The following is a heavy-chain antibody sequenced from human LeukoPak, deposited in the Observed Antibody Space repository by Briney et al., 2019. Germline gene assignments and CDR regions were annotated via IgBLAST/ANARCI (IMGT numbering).Heavy chain of an antibody. CDR1: GGTFSSYA. CDR3: ARGWLAEATVVTPYNY. Sequence: SVKVSCKASGGTFSSYAISWVRQAPGQGLEWMGGIIPIFCTANYAQKFQGRVTITAVESMSTVYMELSSLRFEDTAVYYCARGWLAEATVVTPYNYWGQGTLVTVSS. V-gene: IGHV1-69*13. J-gene: IGHJ4*02. D-gene: IGHD4-23*01. CDR2: IIPIFCTA.